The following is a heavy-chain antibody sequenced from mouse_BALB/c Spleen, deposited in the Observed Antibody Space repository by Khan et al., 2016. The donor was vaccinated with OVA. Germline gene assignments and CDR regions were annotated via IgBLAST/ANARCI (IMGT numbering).Heavy chain of an antibody. CDR2: ISYSGST. Sequence: VQLQQSGPGLVKPSQSLSLTCTVTGYSITSDYAWNWIRQFPGNKLEWMGYISYSGSTSYNPSLKSRISITRDTSKNQLFLQLNSVTTEDTATYYCARSIMANWGQGTTLTVSS. V-gene: IGHV3-2*02. CDR1: GYSITSDYA. CDR3: ARSIMAN. J-gene: IGHJ2*01.